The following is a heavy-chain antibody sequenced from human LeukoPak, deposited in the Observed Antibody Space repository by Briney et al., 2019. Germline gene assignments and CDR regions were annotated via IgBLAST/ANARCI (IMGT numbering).Heavy chain of an antibody. CDR1: ELTFSNNY. CDR2: IYGRGST. V-gene: IGHV3-53*01. CDR3: ARDLIAAAGALYFDY. Sequence: GGSLRLSCAVSELTFSNNYMSWVRQAPGKGLEWVAVIYGRGSTYYAHSVKGRFTISRDNSKNTLYLQMDSLRAEDTAVYYCARDLIAAAGALYFDYWGHGTLVTVSS. J-gene: IGHJ4*01. D-gene: IGHD6-13*01.